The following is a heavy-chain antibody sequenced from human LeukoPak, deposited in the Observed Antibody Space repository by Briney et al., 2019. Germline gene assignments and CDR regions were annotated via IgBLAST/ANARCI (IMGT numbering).Heavy chain of an antibody. J-gene: IGHJ4*02. D-gene: IGHD3-3*01. CDR3: ARVGRYDFWSGVDYFDY. CDR1: GGSFGGYY. Sequence: SETLSLTCAVYGGSFGGYYWSWIRQPPGKGLEWIGYIYYSGSTNYNPSLKSRVTISVDTSKNQFSLKLSSVTAADTAVYYCARVGRYDFWSGVDYFDYWGQGTLVTVSS. V-gene: IGHV4-59*01. CDR2: IYYSGST.